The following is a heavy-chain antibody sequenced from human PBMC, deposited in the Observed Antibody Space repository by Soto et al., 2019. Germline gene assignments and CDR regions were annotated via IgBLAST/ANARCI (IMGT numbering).Heavy chain of an antibody. V-gene: IGHV5-51*01. D-gene: IGHD1-26*01. Sequence: EVQLVQSGAEVKQPGESLKISCKGSGYSFTSYWIGWGRQMPGKGLEWMGIIYPGDSDTRYSPSFQGQVTISADKSISTAHLQWSSLKASDTAMYYSARNGDTVFRRELPKRYYYYRGMDVWGQGTTVTVSS. CDR3: ARNGDTVFRRELPKRYYYYRGMDV. CDR2: IYPGDSDT. J-gene: IGHJ6*02. CDR1: GYSFTSYW.